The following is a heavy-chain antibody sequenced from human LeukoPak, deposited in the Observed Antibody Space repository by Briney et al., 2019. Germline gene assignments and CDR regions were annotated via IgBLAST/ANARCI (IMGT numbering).Heavy chain of an antibody. D-gene: IGHD3-22*01. V-gene: IGHV4-39*01. J-gene: IGHJ5*02. Sequence: SETLSLTCTVSGGSISSSSYYWGWIRQPPGKGLEWIGSIYHSGSTYYNPSLKSRVTISVDTSKNQFSLKLSSVTAADTAVYYCARVVPMRNYYDSSGYYSFGWFDPWGQGTLVTVSS. CDR1: GGSISSSSYY. CDR3: ARVVPMRNYYDSSGYYSFGWFDP. CDR2: IYHSGST.